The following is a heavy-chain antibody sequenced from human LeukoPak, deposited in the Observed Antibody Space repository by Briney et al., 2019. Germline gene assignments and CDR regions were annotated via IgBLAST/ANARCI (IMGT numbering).Heavy chain of an antibody. J-gene: IGHJ4*02. CDR2: MSYSGGT. D-gene: IGHD6-6*01. CDR3: ARDRPWAANY. Sequence: WIAYMSYSGGTNYTPSLSLKGRVTISVDTSKNQFSLKLSSVTAADTAVYYCARDRPWAANYWGQGTLVTVSS. V-gene: IGHV4-59*01.